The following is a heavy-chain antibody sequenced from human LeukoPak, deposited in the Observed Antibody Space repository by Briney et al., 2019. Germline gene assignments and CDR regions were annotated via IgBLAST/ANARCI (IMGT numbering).Heavy chain of an antibody. D-gene: IGHD2-2*01. CDR3: ARYCSSTSCSIYNWFDP. V-gene: IGHV1-2*02. CDR2: INPNSGGT. J-gene: IGHJ5*02. CDR1: GYTFTGYY. Sequence: ASVKVSCKASGYTFTGYYMHWVRQAPGQGLEWMGWINPNSGGTNHAQKFRGRVTMTRDTSISTAYMELSRLRSDDTAVYYCARYCSSTSCSIYNWFDPWGQGTLVTVSS.